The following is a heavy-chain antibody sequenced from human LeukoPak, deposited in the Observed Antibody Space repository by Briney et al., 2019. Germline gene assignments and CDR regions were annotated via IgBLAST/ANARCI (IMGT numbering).Heavy chain of an antibody. D-gene: IGHD5-18*01. CDR2: INHSGST. J-gene: IGHJ4*02. Sequence: SETLSLTCAVYGGSFGGYYWSWIRQPPGKGLEWIGEINHSGSTNYNPSLKSRVTISVDTSKNQFSLKLSSVTAADTAVYYCASHSYGYAFFDYWGQGTRVTVSS. CDR3: ASHSYGYAFFDY. CDR1: GGSFGGYY. V-gene: IGHV4-34*01.